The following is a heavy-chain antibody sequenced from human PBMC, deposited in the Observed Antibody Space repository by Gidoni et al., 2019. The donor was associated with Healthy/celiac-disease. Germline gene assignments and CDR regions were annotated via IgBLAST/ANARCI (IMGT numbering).Heavy chain of an antibody. Sequence: EVQLVESGGGLVQPGGSLRLSCAASGFTFSSYAMSWVRQAPGKGLEWVSAISGSGGSTYYADSVKGRFTISRDNSKNTLYLQMNSLRAEDTAVYYCAKLTYYDFWSGYYDYYYYYGMDVWGQGTTVTVSS. J-gene: IGHJ6*02. V-gene: IGHV3-23*04. CDR3: AKLTYYDFWSGYYDYYYYYGMDV. CDR1: GFTFSSYA. D-gene: IGHD3-3*01. CDR2: ISGSGGST.